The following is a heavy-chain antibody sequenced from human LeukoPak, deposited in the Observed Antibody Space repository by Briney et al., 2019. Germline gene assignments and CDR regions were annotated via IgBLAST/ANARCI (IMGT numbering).Heavy chain of an antibody. Sequence: PSETLSLTCTVSGGSISSYYWSWIRQPPGKGLEWIGYIYYSGSTNYNPSLKSRVTISVDTSKNLFSLKLSSVTAADTAVYYCARVNDFWSGPFDYWGQGTLVTVSS. CDR2: IYYSGST. CDR3: ARVNDFWSGPFDY. CDR1: GGSISSYY. D-gene: IGHD3-3*01. V-gene: IGHV4-59*01. J-gene: IGHJ4*02.